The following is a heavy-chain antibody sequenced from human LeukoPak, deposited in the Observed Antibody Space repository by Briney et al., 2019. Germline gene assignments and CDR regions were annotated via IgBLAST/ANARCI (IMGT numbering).Heavy chain of an antibody. Sequence: ASVKVSCKASGYTFTGYYMHWVRQAPGQGLEWMGWINPNSGGINYAQKFQGRVTMTRDTSISTAYMELSRLRSDDTAVYYCARVRKPSSSWYFDYWGQGTLVTVSS. CDR3: ARVRKPSSSWYFDY. CDR1: GYTFTGYY. V-gene: IGHV1-2*02. J-gene: IGHJ4*02. CDR2: INPNSGGI. D-gene: IGHD6-13*01.